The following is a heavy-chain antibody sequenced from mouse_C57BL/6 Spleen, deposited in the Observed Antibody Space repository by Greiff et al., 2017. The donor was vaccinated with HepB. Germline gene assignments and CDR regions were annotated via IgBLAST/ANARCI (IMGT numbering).Heavy chain of an antibody. Sequence: QVQLQQPGAELVRPGSSVKLSCKASGYTFTSYWMDWVKQRPGQGLEWIGNIYPSDSETHYNQKFKDKATLTVDKSSSTAYMQLSSLTSEDSAVYYCAREGYGSSSYYFDYWGQGTTLTVSS. CDR2: IYPSDSET. CDR1: GYTFTSYW. CDR3: AREGYGSSSYYFDY. J-gene: IGHJ2*01. V-gene: IGHV1-61*01. D-gene: IGHD1-1*01.